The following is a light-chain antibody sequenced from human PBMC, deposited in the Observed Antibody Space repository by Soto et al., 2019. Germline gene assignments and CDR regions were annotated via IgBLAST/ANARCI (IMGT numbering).Light chain of an antibody. CDR1: SSDVGGYNY. Sequence: QSALTQPRSVSGSPGQSVTISCTGTSSDVGGYNYVSRYQQHPGKVPKLMIYDVSQRPSGVPDRFSGSKSGNTASLTISGLQAEDEADYYCYSYAGTYTLVFGGGTKLTVL. CDR3: YSYAGTYTLV. CDR2: DVS. V-gene: IGLV2-11*01. J-gene: IGLJ3*02.